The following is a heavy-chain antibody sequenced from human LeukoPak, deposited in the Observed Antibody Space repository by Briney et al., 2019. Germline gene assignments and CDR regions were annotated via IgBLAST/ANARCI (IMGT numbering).Heavy chain of an antibody. CDR3: AKGDESYAPGDFDY. D-gene: IGHD1-26*01. V-gene: IGHV3-30*02. Sequence: PGGSLRLSCAASGFTFRSYGMHWVRQAPGKGLEWVTFIRYDGSNKYYTDSVKGRFTISRDNSKNTLYLQMNSLRAEDTAVYYCAKGDESYAPGDFDYWGQGTLVTVSS. CDR2: IRYDGSNK. CDR1: GFTFRSYG. J-gene: IGHJ4*02.